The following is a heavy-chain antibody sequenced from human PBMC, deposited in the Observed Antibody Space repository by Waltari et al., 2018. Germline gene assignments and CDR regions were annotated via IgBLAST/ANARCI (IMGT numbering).Heavy chain of an antibody. CDR3: ARGDTAMDSYYYYGMDV. J-gene: IGHJ6*02. V-gene: IGHV3-21*01. Sequence: EVQLVESGGGLVKPGGSLRLSCAASGFTFSSYRMNWVRQAPVKGLEWVSSISSSSSYIYYADSVKGRFTISRDNAKNSLYLQMNSLRAEDTAVYYCARGDTAMDSYYYYGMDVWGQGTTVTVSS. CDR1: GFTFSSYR. D-gene: IGHD5-18*01. CDR2: ISSSSSYI.